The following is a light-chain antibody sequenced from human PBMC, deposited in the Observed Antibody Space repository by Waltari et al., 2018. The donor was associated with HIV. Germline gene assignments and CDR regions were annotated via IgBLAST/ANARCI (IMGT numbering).Light chain of an antibody. CDR2: AND. J-gene: IGLJ2*01. V-gene: IGLV1-40*01. CDR3: QSYDSALSGSV. Sequence: QSVLTQPPSVSGAPAQRVTISCPGSSSNIGAGYDVDWYQQLPGTAPKLVIYANDNRPSGVPDRFSGSKSGTSASLAITGLQAEDDADYYCQSYDSALSGSVFGGGTKLTVL. CDR1: SSNIGAGYD.